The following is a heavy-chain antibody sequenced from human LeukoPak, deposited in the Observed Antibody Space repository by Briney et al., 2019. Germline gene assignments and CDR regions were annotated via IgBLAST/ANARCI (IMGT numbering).Heavy chain of an antibody. CDR3: ARRGESGGGGWSAFDI. D-gene: IGHD2-15*01. Sequence: GGSLRLSCAASGFTFSSYAMHWVRQAPGKGLEWVANIKQEGNEKYYVDSVKGRFTISRDNTKNSLYLQMNSLRGEDMAVYYCARRGESGGGGWSAFDIWGQGTMVTVSS. CDR1: GFTFSSYA. V-gene: IGHV3-7*03. CDR2: IKQEGNEK. J-gene: IGHJ3*02.